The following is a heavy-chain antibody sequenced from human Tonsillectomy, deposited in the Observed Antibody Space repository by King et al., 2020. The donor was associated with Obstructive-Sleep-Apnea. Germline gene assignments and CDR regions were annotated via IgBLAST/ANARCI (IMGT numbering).Heavy chain of an antibody. CDR2: IYPGDGET. CDR3: ARLAYDASGYMDT. Sequence: VQLVESGAEVKKPGESLKISCKTSGYSFTSYWIGWLRHKSDTGLEWMGMIYPGDGETRFSPSFQGQVILSADKSISTAYLQWSSLKASDTGIYYCARLAYDASGYMDTWGQGTQLTVSS. CDR1: GYSFTSYW. D-gene: IGHD3-3*01. J-gene: IGHJ5*02. V-gene: IGHV5-51*01.